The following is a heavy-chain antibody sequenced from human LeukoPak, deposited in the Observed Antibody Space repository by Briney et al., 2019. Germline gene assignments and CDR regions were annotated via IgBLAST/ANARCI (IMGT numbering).Heavy chain of an antibody. D-gene: IGHD1-26*01. CDR2: IYHSRST. V-gene: IGHV4-30-2*01. J-gene: IGHJ4*02. Sequence: PSETLSLTCTVSGGSISSGGYYWSWIRQPPGKGLEWIGYIYHSRSTYYNPSLKSRVTISVARSKNQFSLKLSSVTAADTAVYYCARNRVVGAPNFDYWGQGTLVTVFS. CDR1: GGSISSGGYY. CDR3: ARNRVVGAPNFDY.